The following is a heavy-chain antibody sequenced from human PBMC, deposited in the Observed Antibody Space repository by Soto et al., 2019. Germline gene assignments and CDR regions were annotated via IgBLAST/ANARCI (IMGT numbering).Heavy chain of an antibody. V-gene: IGHV3-7*01. CDR3: SRRRDSSRLVWGVNG. Sequence: GGSLRLSCAASGFPCSRHWMIWVRQAPGKGLEWVANIKEDGSDKNYVDSVKGRFTISRDNAKNSLYLQMNSLIAEDTAVYYCSRRRDSSRLVWGVNGRGRGTTVTV. D-gene: IGHD3-22*01. CDR2: IKEDGSDK. CDR1: GFPCSRHW. J-gene: IGHJ6*02.